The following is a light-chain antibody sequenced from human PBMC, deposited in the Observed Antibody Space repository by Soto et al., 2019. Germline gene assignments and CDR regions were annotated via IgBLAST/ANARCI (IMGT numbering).Light chain of an antibody. CDR3: QQSYSTPPT. Sequence: DIQMTQSPSSLSASVEDRVTITCRASQSISSYLNWYQQKPGKAPKLLIYAASSLQSGVPSRFSGSGSGTDFTLTISSLQPEDFATYYCQQSYSTPPTFGGGTKVDI. V-gene: IGKV1-39*01. J-gene: IGKJ4*01. CDR1: QSISSY. CDR2: AAS.